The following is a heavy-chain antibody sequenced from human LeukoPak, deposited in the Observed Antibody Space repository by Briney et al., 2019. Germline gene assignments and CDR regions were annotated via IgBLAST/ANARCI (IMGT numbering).Heavy chain of an antibody. D-gene: IGHD3-10*01. Sequence: GGSLRLSCTASGFTFGDYAMSWVRQAPGKGLVWVGFIRSKAYGGTTEYAASVRGRFTISRDDSKSIAYLQMNSLRAEDTAVYYCAKLSSMVRGYMDVWGKGTTVTVSS. V-gene: IGHV3-49*04. CDR1: GFTFGDYA. CDR3: AKLSSMVRGYMDV. J-gene: IGHJ6*03. CDR2: IRSKAYGGTT.